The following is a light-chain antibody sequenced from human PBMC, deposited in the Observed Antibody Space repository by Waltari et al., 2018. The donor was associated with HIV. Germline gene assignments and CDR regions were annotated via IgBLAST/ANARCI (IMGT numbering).Light chain of an antibody. V-gene: IGLV1-40*01. CDR1: SSNIGAGYD. CDR3: QSYDSNLSGL. Sequence: QSELTQPPSVSAAPGQRVTISCTGSSSNIGAGYDVHWYQQVPGRSSKVCIYGNSNRPSGVPDRFSGSKSGSSACLVITGLQAEDEADYYCQSYDSNLSGLFGGGTKVTVL. J-gene: IGLJ2*01. CDR2: GNS.